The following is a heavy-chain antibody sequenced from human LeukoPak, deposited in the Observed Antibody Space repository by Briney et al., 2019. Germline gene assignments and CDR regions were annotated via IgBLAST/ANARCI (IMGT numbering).Heavy chain of an antibody. CDR3: ARDVALVDSKNWYFDY. V-gene: IGHV4-59*01. Sequence: SETLSLTCTVSGGSISSYYWSWIRQPPGKGLEWIGYIYYSGSTNYNPSLKSRVTISVDTSKNQFSLKLSSVTAADTAVYYCARDVALVDSKNWYFDYWGQGTLVTVS. J-gene: IGHJ4*02. CDR1: GGSISSYY. CDR2: IYYSGST. D-gene: IGHD5-12*01.